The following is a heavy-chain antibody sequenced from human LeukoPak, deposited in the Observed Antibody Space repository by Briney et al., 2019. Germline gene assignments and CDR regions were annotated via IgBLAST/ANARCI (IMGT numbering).Heavy chain of an antibody. D-gene: IGHD3-9*01. CDR3: ARDVGTTGWHTFDY. CDR1: GDSVSSNNGA. J-gene: IGHJ4*02. CDR2: TYYRSKWYN. Sequence: SQTLSLTCAISGDSVSSNNGAWNWLRQSPSRGLEWLRRTYYRSKWYNDYAESLISRITISPVTSKNQFSLQLYSVTPEDTAVYYCARDVGTTGWHTFDYWGQGTLVTVSS. V-gene: IGHV6-1*01.